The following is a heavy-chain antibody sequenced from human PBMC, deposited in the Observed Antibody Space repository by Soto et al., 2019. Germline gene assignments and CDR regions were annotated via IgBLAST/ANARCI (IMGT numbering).Heavy chain of an antibody. V-gene: IGHV3-33*01. CDR3: ASNPCIAAAGILS. CDR1: GFTFSSYG. CDR2: IWYDGSNE. J-gene: IGHJ4*02. D-gene: IGHD6-13*01. Sequence: QVQLVESGGGVVQPGRSLRLSCAASGFTFSSYGMHWVRQAPGKGLEWVAVIWYDGSNEYYADSVKGRFIISRDNSKNTLYLQMNSLRAEDTALYYCASNPCIAAAGILSWGQGTLVTVSS.